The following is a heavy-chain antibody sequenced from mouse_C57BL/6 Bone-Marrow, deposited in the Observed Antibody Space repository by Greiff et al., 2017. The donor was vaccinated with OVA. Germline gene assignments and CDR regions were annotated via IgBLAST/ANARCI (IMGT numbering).Heavy chain of an antibody. J-gene: IGHJ1*03. CDR3: ARKFLYYYGSSYWYFDV. CDR2: LNPNYGTT. CDR1: GYSFTDYN. D-gene: IGHD1-1*01. V-gene: IGHV1-39*01. Sequence: EVQLQQSGPELVKPGASVKISCKASGYSFTDYNMNWVKQSNGKSLEWIGVLNPNYGTTSYNQTLKGKATLTVDQSSSTAYMQLNSLTSDDSAVYYCARKFLYYYGSSYWYFDVWGTGTTVTVSS.